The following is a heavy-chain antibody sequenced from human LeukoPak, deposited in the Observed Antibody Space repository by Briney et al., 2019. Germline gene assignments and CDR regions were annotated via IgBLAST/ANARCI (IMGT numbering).Heavy chain of an antibody. Sequence: SETLSHTCADCGGSFSGGYWRWIRERPVNGQEWIGEINHSGSTNYNPSLKRRVTISVDTSKNQFSLKLSSVTAADTAVYYCAGAARYSSGWSLEYGMDVWGKGTTVTVSS. CDR3: AGAARYSSGWSLEYGMDV. D-gene: IGHD6-19*01. CDR2: INHSGST. J-gene: IGHJ6*04. V-gene: IGHV4-34*01. CDR1: GGSFSGGY.